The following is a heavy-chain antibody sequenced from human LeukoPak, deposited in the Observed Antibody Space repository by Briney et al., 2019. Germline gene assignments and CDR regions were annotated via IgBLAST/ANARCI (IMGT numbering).Heavy chain of an antibody. D-gene: IGHD2-15*01. CDR1: GFTFDYYA. Sequence: PGGSLRLSCAASGFTFDYYAMHWVRQAPGKGLEWVSGISLNSVKTGYADSVKGRFIISRDNAKNSLYLQMNSLRTEDTALYYCLKDDGWYSWGQGTMVTVSS. V-gene: IGHV3-9*01. J-gene: IGHJ3*01. CDR3: LKDDGWYS. CDR2: ISLNSVKT.